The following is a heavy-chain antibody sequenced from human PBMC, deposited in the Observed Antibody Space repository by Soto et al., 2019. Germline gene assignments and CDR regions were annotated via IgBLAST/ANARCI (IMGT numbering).Heavy chain of an antibody. CDR1: GFSFANYC. J-gene: IGHJ6*02. Sequence: PGASLKISSTGSGFSFANYCINWVRQMPGKGLEWMGRIDPSESYSDYSPSFQGHVTISADKSINTAYLQWSSLKASDTAMYYCWGEGFGMDVWGQGSRVTVSS. D-gene: IGHD3-16*01. CDR3: WGEGFGMDV. CDR2: IDPSESYS. V-gene: IGHV5-10-1*01.